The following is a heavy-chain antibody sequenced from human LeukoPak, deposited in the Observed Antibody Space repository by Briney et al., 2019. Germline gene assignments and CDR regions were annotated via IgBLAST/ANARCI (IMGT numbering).Heavy chain of an antibody. CDR3: ARLLTPGTIFGVVPPMGPFDY. Sequence: PSETLSLTCTVYGGSFSGYYWSWIRQPPGKGLEWIGEINHSGSTNYNPSLKSRVTIPVDTSKNQFSLKLSSVTAADTAVYYCARLLTPGTIFGVVPPMGPFDYWGQGTLVTVSS. J-gene: IGHJ4*02. CDR1: GGSFSGYY. CDR2: INHSGST. V-gene: IGHV4-34*01. D-gene: IGHD3-3*01.